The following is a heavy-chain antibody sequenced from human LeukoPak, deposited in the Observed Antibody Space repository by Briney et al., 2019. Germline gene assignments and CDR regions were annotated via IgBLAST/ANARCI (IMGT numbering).Heavy chain of an antibody. V-gene: IGHV4-30-4*01. Sequence: SETLSLTRTVSGGSISSGDYYWSWIRQPPGKGLERIGYIYYSGSTYYNPSLKSRVTISVDTSKNQFSLKLSSVTAADTAVYYCARGLRELMFDPWGQGTLVTVSS. CDR3: ARGLRELMFDP. CDR1: GGSISSGDYY. J-gene: IGHJ5*02. D-gene: IGHD3-16*01. CDR2: IYYSGST.